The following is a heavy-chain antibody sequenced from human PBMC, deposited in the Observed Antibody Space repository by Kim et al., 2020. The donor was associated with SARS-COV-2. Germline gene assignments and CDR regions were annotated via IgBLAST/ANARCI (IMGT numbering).Heavy chain of an antibody. CDR1: GYTFTSYG. D-gene: IGHD6-13*01. CDR3: ARGHSPTLYSSSWYRRDYYCGMDV. Sequence: ASVKVSCKASGYTFTSYGISWVRQAPGQGLEWMGWISAYNGNTNYAQKLQGRVTMTTDTSTSTAYMELRSLRSDDTAVYYCARGHSPTLYSSSWYRRDYYCGMDVWGQGTTVTVSS. CDR2: ISAYNGNT. J-gene: IGHJ6*02. V-gene: IGHV1-18*01.